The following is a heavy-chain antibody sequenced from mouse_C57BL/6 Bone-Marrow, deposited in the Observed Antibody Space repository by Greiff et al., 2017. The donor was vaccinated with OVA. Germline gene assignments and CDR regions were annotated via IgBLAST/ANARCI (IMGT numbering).Heavy chain of an antibody. CDR3: ARDYYGSSSWYFDV. V-gene: IGHV1-19*01. Sequence: EVQLVESGPVLVKPGASVKMSCKASGYTFTDYYMNWVKQSHGKSLEWIGVINPYNGGTSYNQKFKGKATLTVDKSSSTAYMELNSLTSEDSAVYYCARDYYGSSSWYFDVWGTGTTVTVSS. D-gene: IGHD1-1*01. J-gene: IGHJ1*03. CDR1: GYTFTDYY. CDR2: INPYNGGT.